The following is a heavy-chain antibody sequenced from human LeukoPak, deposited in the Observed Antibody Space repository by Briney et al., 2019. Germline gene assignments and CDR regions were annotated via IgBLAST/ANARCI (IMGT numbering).Heavy chain of an antibody. V-gene: IGHV3-15*01. CDR1: GFTFSDYY. CDR2: IKSKTDGGTT. J-gene: IGHJ4*02. CDR3: TTGITMVRGTDY. D-gene: IGHD3-10*01. Sequence: GGSLRLSCAASGFTFSDYYMSWVRQAPGKGLEWVGRIKSKTDGGTTDYAAPVKGRFTISRDDSKNTLYLQVNSLKTEDTAVYYCTTGITMVRGTDYWGQGTLVTVSS.